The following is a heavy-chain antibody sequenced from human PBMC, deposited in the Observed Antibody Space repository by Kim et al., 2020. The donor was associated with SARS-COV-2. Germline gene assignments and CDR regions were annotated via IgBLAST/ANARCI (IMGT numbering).Heavy chain of an antibody. J-gene: IGHJ3*01. Sequence: SETLSLTCTVSGGSIGSNSYYWGWIRQSPGKGLEWIGSIYYSGSTYYNPSLKSRVTISVDTSKNQFSLKLNSVTAADTTVYYCARHGRAGWGAFDFWGQGTMVTVSS. CDR2: IYYSGST. CDR1: GGSIGSNSYY. CDR3: ARHGRAGWGAFDF. D-gene: IGHD3-16*01. V-gene: IGHV4-39*01.